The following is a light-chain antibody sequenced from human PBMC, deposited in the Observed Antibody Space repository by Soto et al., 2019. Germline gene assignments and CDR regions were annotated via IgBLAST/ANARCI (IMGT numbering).Light chain of an antibody. CDR1: SSNIGSNY. Sequence: QSVLTQPPSTSGTPGQRVTISCSGSSSNIGSNYVYWYQHLTGTAPKLLIYRNNQRPSGVPDRFSGSKSGTSASLAISGLRSEDEADYYCATWDDSLSNSVFATGPKVTVL. CDR3: ATWDDSLSNSV. V-gene: IGLV1-47*01. J-gene: IGLJ1*01. CDR2: RNN.